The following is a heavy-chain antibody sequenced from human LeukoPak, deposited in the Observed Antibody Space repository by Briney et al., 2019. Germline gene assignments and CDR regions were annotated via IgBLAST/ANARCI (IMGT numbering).Heavy chain of an antibody. CDR2: INPSGGST. CDR3: ARAYYYGSGSYELDY. CDR1: GYTFTSYY. V-gene: IGHV1-46*01. D-gene: IGHD3-10*01. J-gene: IGHJ4*02. Sequence: ASVKVSCKASGYTFTSYYMHWVRQAPGQGLEWMGIINPSGGSTSYAQKFQGRATMTRDTSTSTVYMELSSLRSEDTAVYYCARAYYYGSGSYELDYWGQGTLVTVSS.